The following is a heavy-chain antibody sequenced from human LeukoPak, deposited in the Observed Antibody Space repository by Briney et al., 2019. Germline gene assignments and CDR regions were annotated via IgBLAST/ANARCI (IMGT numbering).Heavy chain of an antibody. CDR2: INHSGST. J-gene: IGHJ5*02. Sequence: SETLSLTCAVYGGSVSGYYWSWIRQPPGKVPEWIGEINHSGSTNYNPSLKSRVTISVDTSKNQFSLKLSSVTAADTAVYYCARRLIDYTQRGFDPWGQGTLVTVSS. V-gene: IGHV4-34*01. D-gene: IGHD4-11*01. CDR3: ARRLIDYTQRGFDP. CDR1: GGSVSGYY.